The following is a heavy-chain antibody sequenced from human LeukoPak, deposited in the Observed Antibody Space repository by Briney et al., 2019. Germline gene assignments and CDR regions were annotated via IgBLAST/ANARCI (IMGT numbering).Heavy chain of an antibody. J-gene: IGHJ5*02. Sequence: ASVKVSCKASGYTFTSYDINWVRQATGQGLEWMGWMNPNSGNTGYAQKFQGRVTMTRNTSISTAYMELSSLRSEDTAVYYCARGAVRGSGRKNRFDPWGQGTLVTVSS. CDR2: MNPNSGNT. CDR3: ARGAVRGSGRKNRFDP. V-gene: IGHV1-8*01. D-gene: IGHD3-10*01. CDR1: GYTFTSYD.